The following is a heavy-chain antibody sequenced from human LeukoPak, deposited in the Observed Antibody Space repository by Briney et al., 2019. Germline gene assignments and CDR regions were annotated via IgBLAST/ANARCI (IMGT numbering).Heavy chain of an antibody. V-gene: IGHV3-48*03. CDR1: GVTFSRYW. Sequence: GGSLRLSCAASGVTFSRYWMNWVWQAPGKGLEWIACLSSSGSAFSYADSVKGRFTIARDNAKNSVYLEMNSLRADDTAVYYCARSARLMKGVVEVTALDDWGQGTLVTVSS. CDR2: LSSSGSAF. J-gene: IGHJ4*02. CDR3: ARSARLMKGVVEVTALDD. D-gene: IGHD3-3*01.